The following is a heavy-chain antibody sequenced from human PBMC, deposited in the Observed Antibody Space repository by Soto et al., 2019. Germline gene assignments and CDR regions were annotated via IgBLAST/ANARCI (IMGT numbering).Heavy chain of an antibody. CDR1: GFPFRTYA. CDR3: AKNWDTTFSSSSH. J-gene: IGHJ4*02. D-gene: IGHD6-6*01. CDR2: ISGSGGST. Sequence: PGGSLRLSCAASGFPFRTYAMTWVRQAPGKGLEWVSAISGSGGSTYYADSVKGRFTISRDKSKSTLFLQMNSLRAEDTAVYYCAKNWDTTFSSSSHWGQGALVTVSS. V-gene: IGHV3-23*01.